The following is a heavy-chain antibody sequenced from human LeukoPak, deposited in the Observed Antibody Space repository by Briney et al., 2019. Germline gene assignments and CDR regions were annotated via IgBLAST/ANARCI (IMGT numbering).Heavy chain of an antibody. V-gene: IGHV4-34*01. D-gene: IGHD3-10*01. J-gene: IGHJ4*02. CDR2: INHSGST. CDR1: GGSFSGYY. Sequence: SETLSLTCAVYGGSFSGYYWSWIRQPPGKGLEWIGEINHSGSTNYNPSLKSRVTISVDTSKNQFSLKLSTVTAADTAVYYCARGRWVRGVFDYWGQGTLVTVSS. CDR3: ARGRWVRGVFDY.